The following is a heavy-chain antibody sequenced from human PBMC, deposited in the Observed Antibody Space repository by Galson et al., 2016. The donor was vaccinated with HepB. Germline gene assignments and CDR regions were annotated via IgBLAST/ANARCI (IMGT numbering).Heavy chain of an antibody. J-gene: IGHJ4*02. D-gene: IGHD5-24*01. CDR1: GFTFSSYW. V-gene: IGHV3-74*01. CDR3: AREAERWNYLDY. Sequence: SLRLSCATSGFTFSSYWMHWVRQAPGKGLMWVSRISTDGSSTSYADSVKGRFTISRDNSQNTLSLQMSSLRPEDTAAYYCAREAERWNYLDYWGQGALVTVSP. CDR2: ISTDGSST.